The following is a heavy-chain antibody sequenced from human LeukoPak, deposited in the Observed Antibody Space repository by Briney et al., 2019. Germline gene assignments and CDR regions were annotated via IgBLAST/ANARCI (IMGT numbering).Heavy chain of an antibody. Sequence: GGSLRLSCAASGFTFDDYGMTWVRQAPGKGLEWVSGITWSGDSKGYADSVKGRFTISRDNAKNSLYLQMNSLRAEDTALYHCARWSSIKVAATENYWGQGTLVTVSS. CDR3: ARWSSIKVAATENY. CDR1: GFTFDDYG. V-gene: IGHV3-20*01. D-gene: IGHD6-19*01. CDR2: ITWSGDSK. J-gene: IGHJ4*02.